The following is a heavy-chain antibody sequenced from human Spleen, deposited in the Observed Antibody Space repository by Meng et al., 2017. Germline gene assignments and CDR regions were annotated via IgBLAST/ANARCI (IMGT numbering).Heavy chain of an antibody. D-gene: IGHD1-14*01. V-gene: IGHV1-46*01. CDR3: ARVPGGANQDY. CDR2: VNPSGGST. CDR1: GYTFSSYY. J-gene: IGHJ4*02. Sequence: ASVKVSCKASGYTFSSYYMHWVRQAPGQGLEWMGIVNPSGGSTTYAEKFQGRVTMTRDTSTSTVYMELSSLRSEDTAVYYCARVPGGANQDYWGQGTLVTVSS.